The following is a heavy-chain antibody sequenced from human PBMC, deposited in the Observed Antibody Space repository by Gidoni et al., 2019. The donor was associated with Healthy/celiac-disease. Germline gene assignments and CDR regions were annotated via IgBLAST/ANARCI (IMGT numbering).Heavy chain of an antibody. Sequence: QLQLQESGPGLVKPSETLSLTCTVPGGSISSSSYYWGWIRQPPGKGLEWIGSIYYSGSTYYNPSLKSRVTISVDTSKNQFSLKLSSVTAADTAVYYCARGYSSTSRNWFDPWGQGTLVTVSS. CDR2: IYYSGST. V-gene: IGHV4-39*01. J-gene: IGHJ5*02. D-gene: IGHD2-2*01. CDR3: ARGYSSTSRNWFDP. CDR1: GGSISSSSYY.